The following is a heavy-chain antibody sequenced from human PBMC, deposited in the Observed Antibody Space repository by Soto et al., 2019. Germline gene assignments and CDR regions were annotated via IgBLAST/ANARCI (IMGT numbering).Heavy chain of an antibody. Sequence: ASVKVSCKASGYTFTSYDINWVRQATGQGLEWMGWMNPNSGNTGYAQKFRGRVTMTRNTSISTAYMELSSLRSEDTAVYYCARGMGVAAAGNEDPFRYYYGMDVWGQGTTVTVSS. J-gene: IGHJ6*02. CDR2: MNPNSGNT. CDR1: GYTFTSYD. CDR3: ARGMGVAAAGNEDPFRYYYGMDV. D-gene: IGHD6-13*01. V-gene: IGHV1-8*01.